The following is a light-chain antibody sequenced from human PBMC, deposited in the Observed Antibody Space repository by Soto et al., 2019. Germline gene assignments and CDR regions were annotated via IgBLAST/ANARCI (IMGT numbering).Light chain of an antibody. J-gene: IGKJ2*01. CDR1: QSISSW. CDR2: DAS. Sequence: DIQMTQSPSTLSASVGDRATITCRASQSISSWLAWYQQKPGKAPKLLMYDASSWQSGVPARFSGSGSGTDFTLTINGLQPDDFAIYYCQQYDSYPYTFGQGTKLEIK. CDR3: QQYDSYPYT. V-gene: IGKV1-5*01.